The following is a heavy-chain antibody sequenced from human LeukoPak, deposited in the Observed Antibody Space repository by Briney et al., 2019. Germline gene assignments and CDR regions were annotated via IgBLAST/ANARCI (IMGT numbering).Heavy chain of an antibody. CDR3: AKVPTMIVVVITGWFDP. V-gene: IGHV3-23*01. Sequence: GASLRLSCAASGFTFSSYGMSWVRQAPGKGLEWVSAISGSGGSTYYADSVKGRFTISRDNSKNTLYLQMNSLRAEDTAVYYCAKVPTMIVVVITGWFDPWGQGTLVTVSS. CDR1: GFTFSSYG. CDR2: ISGSGGST. J-gene: IGHJ5*02. D-gene: IGHD3-22*01.